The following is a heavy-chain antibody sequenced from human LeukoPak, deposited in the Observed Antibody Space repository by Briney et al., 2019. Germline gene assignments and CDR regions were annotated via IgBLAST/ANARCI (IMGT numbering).Heavy chain of an antibody. J-gene: IGHJ6*02. D-gene: IGHD3-3*01. V-gene: IGHV3-30*18. Sequence: GRSLRLSCAASGFTFSSNGMHWVRQAPGKGLEWVAVISYDGSNKYYADSVKGRFTISRDNSKNTLYLQMNSLRAEDTAVYYCAKDLTIFGGRGMDVWGQGTTVTVSS. CDR1: GFTFSSNG. CDR3: AKDLTIFGGRGMDV. CDR2: ISYDGSNK.